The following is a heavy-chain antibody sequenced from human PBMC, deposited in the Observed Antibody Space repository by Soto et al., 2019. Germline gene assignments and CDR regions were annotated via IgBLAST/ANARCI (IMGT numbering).Heavy chain of an antibody. CDR3: ARDRSHWSGYFDY. CDR1: GFTFSSYS. D-gene: IGHD3-3*01. J-gene: IGHJ4*02. CDR2: ISSSSSYI. Sequence: VGSLRLSCAASGFTFSSYSMNWVRQAPGKGLEWVSSISSSSSYIYYADSVKGRFTISRDNAKNSLYLQMNSLRAEDTAVYYCARDRSHWSGYFDYWGQGTLVTVSS. V-gene: IGHV3-21*01.